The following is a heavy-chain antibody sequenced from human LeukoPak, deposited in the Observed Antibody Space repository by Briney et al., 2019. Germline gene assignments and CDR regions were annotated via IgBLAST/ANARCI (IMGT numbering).Heavy chain of an antibody. CDR2: IYYSGST. CDR3: VRPIRGYSFDYYDY. V-gene: IGHV4-59*01. Sequence: NPSETLSLTCTVSGGSITSSYWSWIRQPPGKGLEWIGCIYYSGSTNYNPSLKSRVTMSVDTSKNQFSLKLTSVTAADTAVYYCVRPIRGYSFDYYDYWGQGTLVTVSS. CDR1: GGSITSSY. D-gene: IGHD5-18*01. J-gene: IGHJ4*02.